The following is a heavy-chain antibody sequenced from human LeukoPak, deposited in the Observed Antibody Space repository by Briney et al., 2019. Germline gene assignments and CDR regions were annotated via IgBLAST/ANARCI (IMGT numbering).Heavy chain of an antibody. V-gene: IGHV1-18*01. CDR1: GYTFTSYG. CDR3: ARDNEQWLENWFDP. J-gene: IGHJ5*02. D-gene: IGHD6-19*01. CDR2: ISAYNGNT. Sequence: ASVKVSCKASGYTFTSYGISWVRQAPGQGLEWMGWISAYNGNTNYAQKLQGRVTMTTDTSTSTACMELRSLRSDDTAVYYCARDNEQWLENWFDPWGQGTLVTVSS.